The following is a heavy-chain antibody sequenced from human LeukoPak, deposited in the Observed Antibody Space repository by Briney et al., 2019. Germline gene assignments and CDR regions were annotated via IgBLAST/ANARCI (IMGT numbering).Heavy chain of an antibody. CDR3: TRASPLTGADADAFDI. D-gene: IGHD1-20*01. V-gene: IGHV1-8*01. Sequence: GASVKVSCKASGYTFTSYDINWVRQAPGQGVEWMGWMNPNSGNTGYAQKFQGRVTMTRNTSISTAYMELSSLRSEDTAVYYCTRASPLTGADADAFDIWGQGTMVTVSS. CDR1: GYTFTSYD. CDR2: MNPNSGNT. J-gene: IGHJ3*02.